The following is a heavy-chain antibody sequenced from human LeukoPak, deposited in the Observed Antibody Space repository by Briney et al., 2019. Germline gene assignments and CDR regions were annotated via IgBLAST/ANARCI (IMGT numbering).Heavy chain of an antibody. D-gene: IGHD6-13*01. CDR1: GGSISSYY. Sequence: SETLSLTCTVSGGSISSYYWSWIRQPPGKGLEWIGYIYYSGSTNYNPSLKSRVTISVDTSKNQFSLKLSSVTAADTAVYYCARVGSSSWYGFAAFDIWGQRTMVTVSS. CDR2: IYYSGST. J-gene: IGHJ3*02. CDR3: ARVGSSSWYGFAAFDI. V-gene: IGHV4-59*01.